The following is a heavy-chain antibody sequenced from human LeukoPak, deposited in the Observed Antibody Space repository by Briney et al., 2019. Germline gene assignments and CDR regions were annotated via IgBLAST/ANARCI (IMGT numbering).Heavy chain of an antibody. V-gene: IGHV3-23*01. Sequence: GGSLRLSCAASGFTFSSYAMSWVRQAPGKGLEWVSAISGSGGSTYYADSVKGRFTISRDNPKNTLYLQMNSLRDEDTAVYYCAKDHYYDSCGIYYWGQGALVTVSS. CDR2: ISGSGGST. J-gene: IGHJ4*02. D-gene: IGHD3-22*01. CDR3: AKDHYYDSCGIYY. CDR1: GFTFSSYA.